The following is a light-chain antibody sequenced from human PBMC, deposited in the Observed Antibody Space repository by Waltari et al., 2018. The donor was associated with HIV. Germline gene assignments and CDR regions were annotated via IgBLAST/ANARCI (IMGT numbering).Light chain of an antibody. J-gene: IGKJ5*01. CDR2: GAS. V-gene: IGKV3-20*01. Sequence: EIVLTQSPGTLSLSPGERATLSCRASQSVSGRYLAWYQQKAGQAPRLLIYGASSRATGIPDRFSGSGSGTDFTLTISRLEPEDFAVYYCQQYGSSLITFGQGTRLEIK. CDR1: QSVSGRY. CDR3: QQYGSSLIT.